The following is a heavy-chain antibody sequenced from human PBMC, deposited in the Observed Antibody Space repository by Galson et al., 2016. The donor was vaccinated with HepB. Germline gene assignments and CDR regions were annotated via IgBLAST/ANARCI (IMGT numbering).Heavy chain of an antibody. CDR1: GFTFGSYG. CDR3: ANFGVALEN. J-gene: IGHJ4*02. CDR2: IWDDGTNK. Sequence: SLRLSCAASGFTFGSYGMHWVRQAPGKGLEWVAAIWDDGTNKYYADSVKGRITISRDNSKNTLYLQMNSLRAEDTAVYYCANFGVALENWGQGTLVTVSS. V-gene: IGHV3-33*06. D-gene: IGHD3-3*01.